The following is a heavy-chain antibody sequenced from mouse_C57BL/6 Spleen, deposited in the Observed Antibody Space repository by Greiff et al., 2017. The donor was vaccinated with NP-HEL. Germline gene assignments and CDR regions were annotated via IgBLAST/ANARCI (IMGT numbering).Heavy chain of an antibody. Sequence: DVMLVESGGGLVKPGGSLKLSCAASGFTFSSYAMSWVRQTPEKRLEWVATISDGGSYTYYPDNVKGRFTISRDNAKNNLYLQMSHLKSEDTAMYYCARDRTTVVDWYFDVWGTGTTVTVSS. CDR3: ARDRTTVVDWYFDV. D-gene: IGHD1-1*01. CDR1: GFTFSSYA. CDR2: ISDGGSYT. J-gene: IGHJ1*03. V-gene: IGHV5-4*01.